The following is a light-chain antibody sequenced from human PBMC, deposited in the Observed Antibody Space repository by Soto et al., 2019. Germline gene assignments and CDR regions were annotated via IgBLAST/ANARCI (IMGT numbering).Light chain of an antibody. Sequence: EIVLTQSPGTLSLSPGERATLSCRASQSISSSYLTWYQQKSGQAPRLLIYGASRRATGIPDRFSGSGSGTDFTLTISRLEPEDFAVYYCQQYGSSPLYTFGQGTKLEIK. CDR2: GAS. CDR3: QQYGSSPLYT. CDR1: QSISSSY. J-gene: IGKJ2*01. V-gene: IGKV3-20*01.